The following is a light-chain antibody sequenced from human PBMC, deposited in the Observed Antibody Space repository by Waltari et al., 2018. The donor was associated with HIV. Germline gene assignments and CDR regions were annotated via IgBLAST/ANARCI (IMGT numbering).Light chain of an antibody. Sequence: QSVLTQPPSASGTPGQRFTISWSASSSNIGSNTLQCNPQLPGTDPKLLIYSNNQRPSGVPERFSGSKSGTSASLAISGLQSEDEADYYCAAWDDSLNGPWVFGGGTKLTVL. CDR2: SNN. V-gene: IGLV1-44*01. CDR1: SSNIGSNT. CDR3: AAWDDSLNGPWV. J-gene: IGLJ3*02.